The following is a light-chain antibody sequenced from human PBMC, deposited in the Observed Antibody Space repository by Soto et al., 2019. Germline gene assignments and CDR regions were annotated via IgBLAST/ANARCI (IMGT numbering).Light chain of an antibody. Sequence: QSALTQPASVSGSPGQSITISCTGTSSDVGGYTYVSWYQQHPLKAPKLLIYDVTNRPSGVSDRFSGSQSGNTASLTISGLQAEDEAAYYCSSYTSSSTPYVFGTGTKLTVL. CDR3: SSYTSSSTPYV. V-gene: IGLV2-14*01. J-gene: IGLJ1*01. CDR1: SSDVGGYTY. CDR2: DVT.